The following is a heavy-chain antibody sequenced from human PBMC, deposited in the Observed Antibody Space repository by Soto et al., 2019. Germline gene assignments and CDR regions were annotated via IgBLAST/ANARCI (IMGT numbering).Heavy chain of an antibody. J-gene: IGHJ6*02. V-gene: IGHV4-39*01. CDR1: GGSISSSSYY. D-gene: IGHD3-3*01. Sequence: QLQLQESGPGLVKPSETLSLTCTVSGGSISSSSYYWGWIRQPPGKGLEWIGSIYYSGSTYYNPSLKSRFTISVDTSKNQFSLKLSSVTAADTAVYYCARTPYYDFWSGYSYSDVWGQGTTVTVSS. CDR2: IYYSGST. CDR3: ARTPYYDFWSGYSYSDV.